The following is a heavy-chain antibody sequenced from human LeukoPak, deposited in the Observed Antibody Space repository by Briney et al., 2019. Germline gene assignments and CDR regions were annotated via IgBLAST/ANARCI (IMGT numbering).Heavy chain of an antibody. CDR3: ARGSNYYDSRGYYGAPPEYFQH. V-gene: IGHV4-34*01. J-gene: IGHJ1*01. CDR1: GGFFSVHY. D-gene: IGHD3-22*01. CDR2: VEQRGST. Sequence: PSDTLSPACALYGGFFSVHYCGWIRHPPGEWRGWIGEVEQRGSTNYNPSLKSRVTISVDTSKNQFYLKLSSVTAADTAVYYCARGSNYYDSRGYYGAPPEYFQHWGQGTLVTVSS.